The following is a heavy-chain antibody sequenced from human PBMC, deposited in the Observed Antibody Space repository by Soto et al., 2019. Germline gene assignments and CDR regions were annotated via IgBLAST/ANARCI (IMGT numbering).Heavy chain of an antibody. Sequence: LSLTCAVHGGSFSGFYWTWIRQPPGKGLEWIGEINHSGSSNYNPPLKSRVTMSLDTSRNQFSLSLNSVTAADTAVYYCARMAGPWYFDLWGRGTLVTVSS. V-gene: IGHV4-34*01. CDR1: GGSFSGFY. J-gene: IGHJ2*01. CDR3: ARMAGPWYFDL. CDR2: INHSGSS.